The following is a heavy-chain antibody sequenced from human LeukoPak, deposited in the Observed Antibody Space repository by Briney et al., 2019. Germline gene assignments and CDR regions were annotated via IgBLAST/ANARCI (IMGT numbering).Heavy chain of an antibody. V-gene: IGHV4-39*01. CDR3: ARRVQPYDSSGYYLDFDY. D-gene: IGHD3-22*01. Sequence: SETLSLTCTVSGGSISSSSYYWGWIRQPPGKGLEWIGSIYYSGSTYYNPSLKSRVTISVDTSKNQFSLKLSSVTAADTAVYYCARRVQPYDSSGYYLDFDYWGQGTLVTVSS. CDR1: GGSISSSSYY. CDR2: IYYSGST. J-gene: IGHJ4*02.